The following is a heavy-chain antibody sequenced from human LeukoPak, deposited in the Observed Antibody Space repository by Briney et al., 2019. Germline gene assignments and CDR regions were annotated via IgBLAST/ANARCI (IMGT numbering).Heavy chain of an antibody. D-gene: IGHD1-1*01. CDR1: GGSNSSGDYY. CDR2: IYYSGST. J-gene: IGHJ5*02. V-gene: IGHV4-30-4*08. CDR3: ARVSNWNEVDWFDP. Sequence: SETLSLTCTVSGGSNSSGDYYWSWIRQPPGKGLEWIGYIYYSGSTYYNPSLKSRVTISVDTSKNQFSLKLSSVTAADTAVYYCARVSNWNEVDWFDPWGQGTLVTVSS.